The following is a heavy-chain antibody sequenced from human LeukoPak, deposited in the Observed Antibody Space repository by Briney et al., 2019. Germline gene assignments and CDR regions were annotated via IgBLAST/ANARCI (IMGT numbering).Heavy chain of an antibody. Sequence: ASVKVSCKASGYTFTSYYMHWVRQAPGQGLEWMGIINPSGGSTNYAHKFHGRVTMTRDTSTSTVYMELSSLRSEDTAVYYCASEITGYSSGWATYWGQGTLVTVSS. D-gene: IGHD6-19*01. CDR2: INPSGGST. V-gene: IGHV1-46*01. J-gene: IGHJ4*02. CDR1: GYTFTSYY. CDR3: ASEITGYSSGWATY.